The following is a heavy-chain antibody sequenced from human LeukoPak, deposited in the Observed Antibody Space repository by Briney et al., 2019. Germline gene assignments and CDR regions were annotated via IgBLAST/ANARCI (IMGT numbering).Heavy chain of an antibody. D-gene: IGHD6-19*01. J-gene: IGHJ4*02. V-gene: IGHV3-23*01. CDR1: GFTFSSNA. CDR2: TTSSGGST. Sequence: GGSLRLSCAASGFTFSSNAMSWVRQAPGKGLEWVSATTSSGGSTYYADSVEGRFTISRDNSKNTLYLQMNSLRAEDTAVYYCAKLIAVAGSDDYWGQGTLVTVSS. CDR3: AKLIAVAGSDDY.